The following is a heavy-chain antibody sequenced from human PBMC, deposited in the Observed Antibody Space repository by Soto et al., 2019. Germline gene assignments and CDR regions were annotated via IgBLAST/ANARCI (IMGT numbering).Heavy chain of an antibody. CDR1: GFTFSSSA. D-gene: IGHD6-19*01. Sequence: LRLSCAASGFTFSSSAMSWVRQAPGKGLEWVSAISGSGDSTYYADSVKGRFTISRDNSKNTLYLQMNSLRAEDTAVYYCVKGIISSGWGYWGQGTLVTVSS. J-gene: IGHJ4*02. CDR2: ISGSGDST. V-gene: IGHV3-23*01. CDR3: VKGIISSGWGY.